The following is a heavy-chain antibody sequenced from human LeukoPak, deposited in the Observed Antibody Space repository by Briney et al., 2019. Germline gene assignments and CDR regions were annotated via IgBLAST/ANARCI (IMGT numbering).Heavy chain of an antibody. CDR2: INHSGST. Sequence: PSETLSLTCAVYGGSFSGYYWSWIRQPPGKGLEWIGEINHSGSTNYNPSLKRRVTISVDTSKNQFSLKPSSVTAADTAVYYCARGGYYDSSGYYYVRAYYYYYMDVWGKGTTVTVSS. D-gene: IGHD3-22*01. CDR1: GGSFSGYY. CDR3: ARGGYYDSSGYYYVRAYYYYYMDV. V-gene: IGHV4-34*01. J-gene: IGHJ6*03.